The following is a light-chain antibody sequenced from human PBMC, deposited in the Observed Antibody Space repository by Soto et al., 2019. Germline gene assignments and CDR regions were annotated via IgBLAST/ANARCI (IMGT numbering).Light chain of an antibody. CDR2: DAS. J-gene: IGKJ1*01. Sequence: EIVLTQSPATLSLSPGERVTLSCGASQSISRSFLAWYQQKPGLAPRLLIYDASSRATGIPDRFSGSGSGTDFTLTISRLEPEDFAVYYCQQYGSSPWTFGQGTKVEIK. CDR3: QQYGSSPWT. V-gene: IGKV3D-20*01. CDR1: QSISRSF.